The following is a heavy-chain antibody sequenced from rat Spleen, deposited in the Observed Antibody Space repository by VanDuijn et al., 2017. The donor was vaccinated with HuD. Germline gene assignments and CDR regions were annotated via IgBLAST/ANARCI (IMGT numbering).Heavy chain of an antibody. CDR2: ISYGDTSGHSST. CDR1: GFTFSDYY. CDR3: ARRHYGYTDYFDY. V-gene: IGHV5-29*01. Sequence: EVQLVESGGGLVQPGRSLKLSCAAFGFTFSDYYMAWVRQAPTKGLEWVATISYGDTSGHSSTYYRDSVKGRFTISRDIAKSTLSLQMDSLRSEDTATYYCARRHYGYTDYFDYWGQGVMVTVSS. D-gene: IGHD1-9*01. J-gene: IGHJ2*01.